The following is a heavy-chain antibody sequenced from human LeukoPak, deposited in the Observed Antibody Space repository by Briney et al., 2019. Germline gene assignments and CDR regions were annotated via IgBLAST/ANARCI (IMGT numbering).Heavy chain of an antibody. J-gene: IGHJ3*02. CDR1: GFTFSNAW. D-gene: IGHD6-13*01. CDR3: ITGRAARRSLDI. Sequence: PGGSLRLSCAASGFTFSNAWMSWVRQAPGKGLEWVGRIKTNSDGGTTDYAAPVKGRFTISRDDSKNTLDLQMNSLKNEDTAVYYCITGRAARRSLDIWGQGTMVTVSS. CDR2: IKTNSDGGTT. V-gene: IGHV3-15*01.